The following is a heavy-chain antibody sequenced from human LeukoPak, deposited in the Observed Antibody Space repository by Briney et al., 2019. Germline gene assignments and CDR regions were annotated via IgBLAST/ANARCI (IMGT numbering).Heavy chain of an antibody. CDR1: GGSISSHY. V-gene: IGHV4-59*11. Sequence: PSETLSLTCTVSGGSISSHYWSWIRQPPGKGLEWIGYIYYSGSTNYNPSLKSRVTISVDTSKNQFSLKLSSVTAADTAVYYCARSVRDYYDSSGYYYDYWGQGTLVNVSS. CDR3: ARSVRDYYDSSGYYYDY. D-gene: IGHD3-22*01. CDR2: IYYSGST. J-gene: IGHJ4*02.